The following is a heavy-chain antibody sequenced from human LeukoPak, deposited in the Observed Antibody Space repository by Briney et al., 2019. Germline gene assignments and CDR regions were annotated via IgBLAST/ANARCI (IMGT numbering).Heavy chain of an antibody. CDR3: ARDAGLGDSSGYPY. CDR1: GGSISSSSYY. D-gene: IGHD3-22*01. J-gene: IGHJ4*02. Sequence: SETLSLTCTVSGGSISSSSYYWGWIRQPPGKGLEWIGSIYYSGGTYYNPSLKSRVTISVDTSKNQFSLKLSSVTAADTAVYYCARDAGLGDSSGYPYWGQGTLVTVSS. V-gene: IGHV4-39*07. CDR2: IYYSGGT.